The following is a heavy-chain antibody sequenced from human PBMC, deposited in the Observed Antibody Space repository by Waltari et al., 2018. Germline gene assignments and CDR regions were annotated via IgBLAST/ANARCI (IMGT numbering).Heavy chain of an antibody. CDR1: GFTFSSYD. CDR2: IKQDGSEK. J-gene: IGHJ4*02. CDR3: ARKIFGVVRDY. D-gene: IGHD3-3*01. V-gene: IGHV3-7*01. Sequence: EVQLVESGGGLVQPGGSLRLSCAASGFTFSSYDMHWVRQAPGKGLEWVANIKQDGSEKYYVDSVKGRFTISRDNAKNSLYLQMNSLRAEDTAVYYCARKIFGVVRDYWGQGTLVTVSS.